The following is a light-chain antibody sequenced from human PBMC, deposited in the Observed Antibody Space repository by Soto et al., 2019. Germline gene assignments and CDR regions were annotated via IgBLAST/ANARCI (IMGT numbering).Light chain of an antibody. CDR2: ATS. Sequence: DIQMTQSPSSLPASQEDRVIITCRASQSISNHLNWYQQKPGKVPELLIYATSRLQSGVPSRFSGSRSGTDFTLTISSLQPEDFATYYCQHNYGIPAFGQGTRLEIK. V-gene: IGKV1-39*01. J-gene: IGKJ5*01. CDR1: QSISNH. CDR3: QHNYGIPA.